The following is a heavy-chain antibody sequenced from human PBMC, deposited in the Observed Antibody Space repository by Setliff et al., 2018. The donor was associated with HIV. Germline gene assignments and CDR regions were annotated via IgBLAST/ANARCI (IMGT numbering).Heavy chain of an antibody. CDR2: IYYSGST. J-gene: IGHJ6*03. D-gene: IGHD3-10*01. CDR1: AGSIRSSTYY. CDR3: ASLNGSESPYIYYYYMDV. Sequence: SETLSLTCTVSAGSIRSSTYYWAWIRQPPGKGLEWIGTIYYSGSTYYNPSLKSRATISVDTSKNQFSLKLGSVTAADTAVYYCASLNGSESPYIYYYYMDVWGKGTTVTVSS. V-gene: IGHV4-39*01.